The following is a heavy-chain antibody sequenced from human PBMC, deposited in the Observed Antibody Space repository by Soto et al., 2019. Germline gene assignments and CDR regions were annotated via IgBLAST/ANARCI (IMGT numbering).Heavy chain of an antibody. V-gene: IGHV4-34*01. Sequence: PWETLYLACAVYGGSFSGHSWTWIRQSPGKGLEWIGDINHSGRVNYSPSLKSRVTISLDTSKNQFSLTLSAVTAADTAMYYCSTRAYDTNGYYRFDPWGQGTLVTVSS. CDR3: STRAYDTNGYYRFDP. CDR1: GGSFSGHS. J-gene: IGHJ5*01. CDR2: INHSGRV. D-gene: IGHD3-22*01.